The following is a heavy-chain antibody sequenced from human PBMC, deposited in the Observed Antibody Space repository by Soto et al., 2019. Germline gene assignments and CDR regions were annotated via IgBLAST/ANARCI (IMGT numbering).Heavy chain of an antibody. D-gene: IGHD3-10*01. J-gene: IGHJ4*02. CDR2: FYWDDEK. CDR1: GFSLSTSGVG. CDR3: ARHMVRGPVGN. V-gene: IGHV2-5*02. Sequence: QITLKESGPTLVKPTQTLTLTCTFSGFSLSTSGVGVGWIRQPPGKALEWLALFYWDDEKRYSPALKSRLTITKDATKHQVVLKMTHMDPVDTATYYCARHMVRGPVGNWGQGTLVTVSS.